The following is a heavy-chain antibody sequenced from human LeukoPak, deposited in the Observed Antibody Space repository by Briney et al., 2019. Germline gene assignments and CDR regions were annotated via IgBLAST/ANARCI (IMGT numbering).Heavy chain of an antibody. V-gene: IGHV4-34*01. CDR1: GFTFDDYG. D-gene: IGHD1-14*01. CDR3: ARGQNRGKRRFDP. J-gene: IGHJ5*02. Sequence: GSLRLSCAASGFTFDDYGMTWIRQPPGKGLEWIGEINHSGSTNYNPSLKSRVTISVDTSKNQFSLKLSSVTAADTAVYYCARGQNRGKRRFDPWGQGTLVTVSS. CDR2: INHSGST.